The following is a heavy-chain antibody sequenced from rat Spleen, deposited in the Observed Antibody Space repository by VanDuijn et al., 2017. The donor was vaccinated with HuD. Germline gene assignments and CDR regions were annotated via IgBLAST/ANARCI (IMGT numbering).Heavy chain of an antibody. D-gene: IGHD1-5*01. CDR1: GFTFSDYG. V-gene: IGHV5-34*01. CDR2: ITSSSGTS. J-gene: IGHJ2*01. CDR3: ARLRYNHFDY. Sequence: EVQLVESDGGLVQPGRSLKLSCVASGFTFSDYGMHWIRQAPGKGLEWIAYITSSSGTSYYADTVKGRFTISRHNAKNTLYLQLSSLRSEDTALYYCARLRYNHFDYWGQGVMVTVSS.